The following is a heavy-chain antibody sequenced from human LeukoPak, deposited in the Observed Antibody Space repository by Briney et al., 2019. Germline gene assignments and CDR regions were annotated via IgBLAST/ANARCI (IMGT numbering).Heavy chain of an antibody. Sequence: GGSLRLSCAASGFTFSSYGMHWVRQAPGKGLEWVAFIRYDGSNKYYADSVKGRFTISRDNSKNTLYLQMNSLRAEDTAVYYCAKDRGGDCYACFDYWGQGTLVPVSS. CDR3: AKDRGGDCYACFDY. CDR1: GFTFSSYG. CDR2: IRYDGSNK. D-gene: IGHD2-21*02. V-gene: IGHV3-30*02. J-gene: IGHJ4*02.